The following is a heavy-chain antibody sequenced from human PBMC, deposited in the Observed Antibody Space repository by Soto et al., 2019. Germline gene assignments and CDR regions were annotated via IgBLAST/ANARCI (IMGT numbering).Heavy chain of an antibody. V-gene: IGHV1-69*13. CDR1: GGTFSSYA. Sequence: SVKVSCKASGGTFSSYAISWVRQAPGQGPEWMGGIIPIFGTANYAQKFQGRVTITADESTSTAYMELSSLRSEDTAIYYCAGHIYALGYCASISCYPGFDYWGQGTLVTVSS. CDR3: AGHIYALGYCASISCYPGFDY. CDR2: IIPIFGTA. J-gene: IGHJ4*02. D-gene: IGHD2-2*01.